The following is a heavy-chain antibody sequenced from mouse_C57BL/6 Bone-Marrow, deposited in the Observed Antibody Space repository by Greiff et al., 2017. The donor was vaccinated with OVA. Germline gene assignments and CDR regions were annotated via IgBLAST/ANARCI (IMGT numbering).Heavy chain of an antibody. J-gene: IGHJ3*01. V-gene: IGHV1-81*01. CDR3: ASLPY. CDR2: IYPRSGNT. CDR1: GYTFTSYG. Sequence: VKVVESGAELARPGASVKLSCKASGYTFTSYGISWVKQRTGQGLEWIGEIYPRSGNTYYNEKFKGKATLTADKSSSTAYMELRSLTSEDSAVYFCASLPYWGQGTLVTVSA.